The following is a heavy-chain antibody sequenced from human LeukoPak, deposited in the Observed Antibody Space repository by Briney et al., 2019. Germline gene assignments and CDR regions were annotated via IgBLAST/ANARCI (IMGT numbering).Heavy chain of an antibody. V-gene: IGHV3-43*02. J-gene: IGHJ6*02. Sequence: GGSLRLSCAASGFTFDDYAMHWVRQAPGEGLEWVSLISGDGGSTYYADSVKGRFTISRDNSKNSLYLQMNSLRTEDTALYYCAKVGYDSSGYYYRWYYYYGMDVWGQGTTVTVSS. D-gene: IGHD3-22*01. CDR3: AKVGYDSSGYYYRWYYYYGMDV. CDR2: ISGDGGST. CDR1: GFTFDDYA.